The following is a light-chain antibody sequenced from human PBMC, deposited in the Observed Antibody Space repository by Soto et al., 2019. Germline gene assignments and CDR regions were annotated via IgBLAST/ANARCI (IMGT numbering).Light chain of an antibody. CDR2: KAS. Sequence: DVVMTQSPVSLSVTLGQPASISCRSSQSIVYSDGKAYLSWFQQRPGQSPRRLIYKASNRDSGVPDRFSGSGSGTDFTLQIDRVEAEDVGIYYCMQGTHWPPTFGRGTRVEIK. J-gene: IGKJ1*01. CDR3: MQGTHWPPT. V-gene: IGKV2-30*01. CDR1: QSIVYSDGKAY.